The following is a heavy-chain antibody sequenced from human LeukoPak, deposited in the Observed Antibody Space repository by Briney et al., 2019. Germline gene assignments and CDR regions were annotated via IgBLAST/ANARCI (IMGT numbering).Heavy chain of an antibody. V-gene: IGHV4-39*07. CDR1: GGSISSSSYY. D-gene: IGHD6-19*01. J-gene: IGHJ4*02. Sequence: PSETLSLTCTVSGGSISSSSYYWGWIRQPPGKGLGWIGSIYYSGSTYYNPSLKSRVTISVDTSKNQFSLKLSSVTAADTAVYYCARTTGYSSGWYYFDYWGQGTLVTVSS. CDR2: IYYSGST. CDR3: ARTTGYSSGWYYFDY.